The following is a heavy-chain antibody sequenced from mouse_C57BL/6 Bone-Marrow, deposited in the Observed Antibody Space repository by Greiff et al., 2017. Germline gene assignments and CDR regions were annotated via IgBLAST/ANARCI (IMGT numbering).Heavy chain of an antibody. Sequence: QVQLQQSGAELARPGASVKLSCKASGYTFTSYGISWVKQRTGQGIEWIGEIYPRSGNTYYNEKFKGKATLTADKSSSTAYMELRSLTSEDSAVYFCARWGGSMDYWGQGTSVTVSS. CDR3: ARWGGSMDY. J-gene: IGHJ4*01. CDR1: GYTFTSYG. D-gene: IGHD1-1*02. V-gene: IGHV1-81*01. CDR2: IYPRSGNT.